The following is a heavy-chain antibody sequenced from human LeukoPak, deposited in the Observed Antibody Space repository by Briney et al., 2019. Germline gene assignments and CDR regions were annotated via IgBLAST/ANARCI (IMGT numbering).Heavy chain of an antibody. CDR1: GFSFSGHW. Sequence: GGSLRLTCTASGFSFSGHWMHWARQLPGKGLVWFSRISPTGSTTSYADSVKGRFTVSRDNAKNTLYLQVNNLRAEDTAVYYCARGPNSNWSGLDFWGQGTLLTVSS. V-gene: IGHV3-74*01. CDR2: ISPTGSTT. CDR3: ARGPNSNWSGLDF. J-gene: IGHJ4*02. D-gene: IGHD6-6*01.